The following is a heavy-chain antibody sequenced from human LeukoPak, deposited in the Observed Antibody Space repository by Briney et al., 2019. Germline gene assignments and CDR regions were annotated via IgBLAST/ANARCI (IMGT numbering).Heavy chain of an antibody. D-gene: IGHD3-3*01. CDR1: GFTFSSYA. V-gene: IGHV3-23*01. CDR3: AKRDYNFWSGYNY. J-gene: IGHJ4*02. Sequence: GGSLRLSCAASGFTFSSYAMSWVRQAPGKGLEWVSTVSGSTTTTYYADSVKGRFTISRDNSKNTLYLQMNSLRAEDTALYYCAKRDYNFWSGYNYWGQGTLVTVSS. CDR2: VSGSTTTT.